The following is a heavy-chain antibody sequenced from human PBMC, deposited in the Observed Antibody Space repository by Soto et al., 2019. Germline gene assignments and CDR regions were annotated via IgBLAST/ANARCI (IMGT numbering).Heavy chain of an antibody. Sequence: ASVKVSCKASGYTFTSYDINWVRQATGQGFEYLGWMNPNSGNTGYVKKFQGRVTISKDTSKSQVVLTMTNMDPVDTATYYCARIAAARHFDYWGQGTLVTVS. CDR3: ARIAAARHFDY. CDR1: GYTFTSYD. J-gene: IGHJ4*02. D-gene: IGHD6-13*01. V-gene: IGHV1-8*01. CDR2: MNPNSGNT.